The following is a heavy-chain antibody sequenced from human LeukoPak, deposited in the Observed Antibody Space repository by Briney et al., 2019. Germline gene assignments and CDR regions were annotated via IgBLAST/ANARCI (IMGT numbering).Heavy chain of an antibody. CDR3: ARVAAKTVDY. CDR2: IYYSGST. J-gene: IGHJ4*02. D-gene: IGHD2-15*01. Sequence: SETPSLTCTVSGGSISSSSYYWGWIRQPPGKGLEWIGSIYYSGSTNYNPSLKSRVTISVDTSKNQFSLKLSSVTAADTAVYYCARVAAKTVDYWGQGTLVTVSS. V-gene: IGHV4-39*07. CDR1: GGSISSSSYY.